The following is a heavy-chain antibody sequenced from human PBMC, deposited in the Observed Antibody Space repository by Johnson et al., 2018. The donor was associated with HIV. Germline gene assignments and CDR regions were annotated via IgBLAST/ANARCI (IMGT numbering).Heavy chain of an antibody. Sequence: MKWVRQTPGMGLEWVSAINWNGGSTGYADSVKGRFTISRDNAKNSLYLQMNSLRAEDTALYYCARGRYYYDSSGSDAFDIWGQGTMVTVSS. CDR3: ARGRYYYDSSGSDAFDI. CDR2: INWNGGST. D-gene: IGHD3-22*01. J-gene: IGHJ3*02. V-gene: IGHV3-20*03.